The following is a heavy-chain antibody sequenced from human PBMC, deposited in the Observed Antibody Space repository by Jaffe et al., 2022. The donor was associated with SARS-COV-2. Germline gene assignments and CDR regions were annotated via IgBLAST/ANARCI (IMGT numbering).Heavy chain of an antibody. CDR2: INPSGGST. J-gene: IGHJ6*02. CDR1: GYTFTSYY. CDR3: ARAGGYYDSSGYFTGYYYYGMDV. Sequence: QVQLVQSGAEVKKPGASVKVSCKASGYTFTSYYMHWVRQAPGQGLEWMGIINPSGGSTSYAQKFQGRVTMTRDTSTSTVYMELSSLRSEDTAVYYCARAGGYYDSSGYFTGYYYYGMDVWGQGTTVTVSS. V-gene: IGHV1-46*01. D-gene: IGHD3-22*01.